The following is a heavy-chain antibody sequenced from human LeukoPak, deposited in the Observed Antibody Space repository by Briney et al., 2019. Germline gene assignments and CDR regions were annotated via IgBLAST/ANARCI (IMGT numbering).Heavy chain of an antibody. CDR2: INHSGST. D-gene: IGHD3-22*01. J-gene: IGHJ4*02. CDR1: GGSFSGYY. Sequence: NPSETLSLTCAVYGGSFSGYYWSWIRQPPGKGLEWIGEINHSGSTNYNPSLKSRVTISVDTSKNQFSLKLSSVTAADTAVYYCARGGSRDYYDSSGLLDYWGQGTLVTVSS. CDR3: ARGGSRDYYDSSGLLDY. V-gene: IGHV4-34*01.